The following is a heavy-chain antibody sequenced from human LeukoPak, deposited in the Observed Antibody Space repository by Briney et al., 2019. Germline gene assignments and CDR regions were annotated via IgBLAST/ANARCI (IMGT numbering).Heavy chain of an antibody. CDR3: ARESYSSSWFDY. D-gene: IGHD6-13*01. V-gene: IGHV3-48*01. CDR2: ISSISRTI. Sequence: GGSLRLSCAASGFNFTRYNMNWVRQAPGKGLEHISYISSISRTIDNADSVKGRFTISRDNAKNSLYLQMNSLRAEDTAVYYCARESYSSSWFDYWGQGTLVTVSS. CDR1: GFNFTRYN. J-gene: IGHJ4*02.